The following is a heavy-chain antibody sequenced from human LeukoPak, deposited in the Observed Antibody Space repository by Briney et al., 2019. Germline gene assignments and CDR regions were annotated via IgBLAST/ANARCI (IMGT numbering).Heavy chain of an antibody. Sequence: SETLSLTCAVSGYSISSSNWWGWIRQPPGKGLEWIGEINHSGSTNYNPSLKSRVTISVDTSKNQFSLRLSSVTAADTAVYYCARRSGSYYLDYWGQGTLLTVSS. CDR2: INHSGST. V-gene: IGHV4-28*01. D-gene: IGHD1-26*01. CDR1: GYSISSSNW. J-gene: IGHJ4*02. CDR3: ARRSGSYYLDY.